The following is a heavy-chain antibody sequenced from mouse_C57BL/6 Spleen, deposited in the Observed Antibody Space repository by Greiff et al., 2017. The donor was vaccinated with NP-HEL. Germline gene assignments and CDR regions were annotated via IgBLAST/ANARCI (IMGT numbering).Heavy chain of an antibody. V-gene: IGHV1-62-2*01. CDR2: LYPGSGSI. CDR1: GYTFTEYT. J-gene: IGHJ1*03. CDR3: ARHEASYYYGSSYGYFDV. D-gene: IGHD1-1*01. Sequence: VQLQQSGAELVKPGASVKLSCKASGYTFTEYTIHWVKQRSGQGLEWIGWLYPGSGSIKYNEKFKDKATLTADKSSSTVYMELSRLTSEDSAVYFCARHEASYYYGSSYGYFDVWGTGTTVTVSS.